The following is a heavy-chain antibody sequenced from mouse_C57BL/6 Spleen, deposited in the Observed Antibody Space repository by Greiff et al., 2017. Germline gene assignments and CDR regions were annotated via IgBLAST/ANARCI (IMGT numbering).Heavy chain of an antibody. CDR2: ISDGGSYT. Sequence: EVKVVESGGGLVKPGGSLKLSCAASGFTFSSYAMSWVRQTPEKRLEWVATISDGGSYTYYPDNVKGRFTISRDNAKNNLYLQMSHLKSEDTAMYYCAREFYYYGSSLYYAMDYWGQGTSVTVSS. CDR1: GFTFSSYA. V-gene: IGHV5-4*01. D-gene: IGHD1-1*01. J-gene: IGHJ4*01. CDR3: AREFYYYGSSLYYAMDY.